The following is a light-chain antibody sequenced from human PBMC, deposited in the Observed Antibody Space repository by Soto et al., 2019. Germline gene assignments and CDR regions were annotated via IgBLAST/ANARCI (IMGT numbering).Light chain of an antibody. CDR2: GSS. Sequence: IVMTQSPATLSVSPGEGVTLSCRASQNVGTSLAWYQQKPGQAPRLLIYGSSTRAPGIPATFSGSGSGTDFTLTISSLQSEESAVYYCQQYNNWGLSFGGGTKVEIK. CDR3: QQYNNWGLS. V-gene: IGKV3D-15*01. CDR1: QNVGTS. J-gene: IGKJ4*02.